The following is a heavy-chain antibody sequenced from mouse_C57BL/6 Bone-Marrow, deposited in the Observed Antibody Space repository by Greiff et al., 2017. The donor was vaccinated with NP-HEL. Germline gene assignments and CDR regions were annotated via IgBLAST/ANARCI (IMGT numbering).Heavy chain of an antibody. V-gene: IGHV1-62-3*01. CDR1: GYTFTSYW. J-gene: IGHJ4*01. Sequence: VKQSCKASGYTFTSYWMHWVKQRPGRGLEWIGRIDPNSGGTKYNEKFKSKATLTADKSSSTAYMELRSLTSEDSAVYFCARPTGYYAMDYWGQGTSVTVSS. CDR3: ARPTGYYAMDY. D-gene: IGHD4-1*02. CDR2: IDPNSGGT.